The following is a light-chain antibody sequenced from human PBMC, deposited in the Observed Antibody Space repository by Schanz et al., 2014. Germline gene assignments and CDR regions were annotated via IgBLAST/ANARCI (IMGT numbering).Light chain of an antibody. Sequence: QSALTQPASVSGSPGQSITISCTGTSSDVGGYNYVSWYQQHPGKAPKLMIYDVTERPSGVPDRFSGSKSGNTASLTISGLQAEDEADYYCCSYAGSSTLLFGGGTKLTVL. J-gene: IGLJ2*01. CDR3: CSYAGSSTLL. CDR2: DVT. V-gene: IGLV2-23*02. CDR1: SSDVGGYNY.